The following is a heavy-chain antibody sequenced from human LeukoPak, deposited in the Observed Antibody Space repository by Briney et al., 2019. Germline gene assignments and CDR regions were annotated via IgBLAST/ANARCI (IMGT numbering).Heavy chain of an antibody. D-gene: IGHD3-10*01. J-gene: IGHJ5*02. CDR2: IYYSGST. CDR1: GGSISSSSYY. Sequence: SETLSHTCTVSGGSISSSSYYWGWIRQPPGKGLEWIGSIYYSGSTYHNPSLKSRVTISVDTSKNQFSLKLSSVTAADTAVYYCAREHVLLWFGELAWFGPWGQGTLVTVSS. CDR3: AREHVLLWFGELAWFGP. V-gene: IGHV4-39*07.